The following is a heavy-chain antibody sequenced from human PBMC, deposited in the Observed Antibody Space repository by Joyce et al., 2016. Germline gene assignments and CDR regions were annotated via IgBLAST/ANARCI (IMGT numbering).Heavy chain of an antibody. D-gene: IGHD6-19*01. CDR3: ARHTASKAVAGIHYFDP. V-gene: IGHV4-39*01. J-gene: IGHJ5*02. Sequence: QLQLQESGPGLAKPSETLSFTCAVFGGSITTSPYYWGWIRQPPGKGLEWIGTTSYSGRTHYNPSLKNRASISVDTAKNQLSLKLGSVTAADTAVYYCARHTASKAVAGIHYFDPWGHGTLGTVSS. CDR2: TSYSGRT. CDR1: GGSITTSPYY.